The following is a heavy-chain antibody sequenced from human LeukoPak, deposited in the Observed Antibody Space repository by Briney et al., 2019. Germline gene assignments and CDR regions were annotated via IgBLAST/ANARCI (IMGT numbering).Heavy chain of an antibody. CDR2: IYYTGST. Sequence: SETLSLTCTVSGASISTNSYYWGWIRQPPGKGLEWIGNIYYTGSTYYNPSLKSRVTISVDTSKNQFSLKLSSVTAADTAVYYCARVHYSSSWYPFDYWGQGTLVTVSS. J-gene: IGHJ4*02. CDR3: ARVHYSSSWYPFDY. V-gene: IGHV4-39*07. D-gene: IGHD6-13*01. CDR1: GASISTNSYY.